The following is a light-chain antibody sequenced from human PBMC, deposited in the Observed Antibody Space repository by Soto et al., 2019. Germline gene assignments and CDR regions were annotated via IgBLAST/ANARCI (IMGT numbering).Light chain of an antibody. CDR2: GAS. J-gene: IGKJ3*01. CDR3: QPYHSYSCT. V-gene: IGKV3-20*01. CDR1: QSLSNNIY. Sequence: TLSVFPGGRGTLSCRGSQSLSNNIYLAWYQQKPGQAPRLLIYGASSRATGIPDRFSGSGSGTDFTLTIISLQPDASSTYYSQPYHSYSCTLRHGANVDI.